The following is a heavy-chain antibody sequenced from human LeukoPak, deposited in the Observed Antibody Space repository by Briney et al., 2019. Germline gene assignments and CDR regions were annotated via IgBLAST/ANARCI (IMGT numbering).Heavy chain of an antibody. CDR2: INHSGST. V-gene: IGHV4-34*01. Sequence: SETLSLTCAVYGGSFSGYYWSWIRQPPGKGLEWIGEINHSGSTNYNPSLKSRVTISVDTSKNQFSLKLSSVTAADTAVYYCARRRGYYFDYWGQGTLVTVSS. CDR3: ARRRGYYFDY. D-gene: IGHD3-22*01. CDR1: GGSFSGYY. J-gene: IGHJ4*02.